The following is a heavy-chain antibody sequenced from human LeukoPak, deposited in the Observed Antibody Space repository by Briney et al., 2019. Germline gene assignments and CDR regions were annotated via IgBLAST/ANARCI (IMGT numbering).Heavy chain of an antibody. CDR1: GFTVSSTY. V-gene: IGHV3-53*01. CDR3: ARGRITIFGVADMGGFDY. D-gene: IGHD3-3*01. J-gene: IGHJ4*02. Sequence: GGSLRLSCAASGFTVSSTYMSWVRQSPGKGLEWVSVVYKDGRMFYIDSVKGRFAISRDTSKNTVYLQMNSLRAEDTAVYYCARGRITIFGVADMGGFDYWGQGSLVTVSS. CDR2: VYKDGRM.